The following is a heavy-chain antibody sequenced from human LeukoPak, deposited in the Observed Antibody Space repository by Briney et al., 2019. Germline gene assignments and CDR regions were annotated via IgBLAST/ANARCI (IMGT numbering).Heavy chain of an antibody. CDR1: GGSISGYY. CDR2: IYANGGT. Sequence: SETLSLTCTVSGGSISGYYWNWIRQSAGKGLEWIGRIYANGGTNYNPSLRSRVSMSVDTSKNQFSLKLTSVTAADTAIHYCARDFTRSSYAVAEFFHPWGQGTLVSVSS. D-gene: IGHD2-2*01. V-gene: IGHV4-4*07. CDR3: ARDFTRSSYAVAEFFHP. J-gene: IGHJ1*01.